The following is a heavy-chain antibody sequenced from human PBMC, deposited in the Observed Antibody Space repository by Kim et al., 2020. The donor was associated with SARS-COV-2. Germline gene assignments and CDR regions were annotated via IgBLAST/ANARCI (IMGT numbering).Heavy chain of an antibody. V-gene: IGHV4-59*13. CDR1: GGSIRTYF. J-gene: IGHJ4*02. D-gene: IGHD1-26*01. Sequence: SETLSLTCTVSGGSIRTYFWNWIRQPPARGLEYLGYVFHTGITNYNPSLNSRVTMSVDTSKSQFSLHLNSVTAAATATYYFAGGAGATISYWGQGILVTVSS. CDR3: AGGAGATISY. CDR2: VFHTGIT.